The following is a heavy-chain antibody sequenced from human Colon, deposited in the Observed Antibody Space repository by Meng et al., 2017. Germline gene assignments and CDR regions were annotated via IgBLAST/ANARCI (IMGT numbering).Heavy chain of an antibody. D-gene: IGHD1-1*01. CDR1: GGSITSSADY. J-gene: IGHJ4*02. Sequence: SETLSLTCVVSGGSITSSADYWGWIRQPPGKGLEWIGSMYSGGITYYNPSLKSRVTISLHTSKNQFSLNLSSVTASDTAVYFCVGGPTGQYFDYWGQGAQVTVSS. V-gene: IGHV4-39*07. CDR3: VGGPTGQYFDY. CDR2: MYSGGIT.